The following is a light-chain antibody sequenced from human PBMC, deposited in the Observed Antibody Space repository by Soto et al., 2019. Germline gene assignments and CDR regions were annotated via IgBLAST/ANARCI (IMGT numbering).Light chain of an antibody. J-gene: IGKJ3*01. V-gene: IGKV1-27*01. CDR1: PAISNH. Sequence: DIQMTPSPSSLSASVGDRFTNTCRARPAISNHLGWYRQKPGKVPELLIYAASLVESGVPSWFSGGCARNYFPSPSSSVQPEDAAPYYWHKYNSAPFTFGHGTKVHIK. CDR2: AAS. CDR3: HKYNSAPFT.